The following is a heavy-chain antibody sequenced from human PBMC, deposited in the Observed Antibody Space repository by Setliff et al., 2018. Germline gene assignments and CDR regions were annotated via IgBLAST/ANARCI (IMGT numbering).Heavy chain of an antibody. J-gene: IGHJ5*02. CDR1: GYNFANHW. V-gene: IGHV5-10-1*01. CDR2: IDPGDSYA. Sequence: LGESLKISCQASGYNFANHWIAWVRLMPGKGLEYMGRIDPGDSYADYSPSFEGLVTISADKSRTTVYLQWTSLQASDTALYLCARLGRERSTFAWLDAWGQGTQVTVS. D-gene: IGHD1-1*01. CDR3: ARLGRERSTFAWLDA.